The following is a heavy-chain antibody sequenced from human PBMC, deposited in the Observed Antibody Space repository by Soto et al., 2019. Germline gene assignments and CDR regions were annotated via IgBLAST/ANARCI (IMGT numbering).Heavy chain of an antibody. CDR3: ARGRRDGYSDFDY. Sequence: GSLRLSCAASGFTFSSYAMHWVRQAPGKGLEWVAVISYDGSNKYYADSVKGRFTISRDNSKNTLYLQMNSLRAEDTAVYYCARGRRDGYSDFDYWGQGTLVTVSS. CDR1: GFTFSSYA. V-gene: IGHV3-30-3*01. CDR2: ISYDGSNK. J-gene: IGHJ4*02. D-gene: IGHD4-4*01.